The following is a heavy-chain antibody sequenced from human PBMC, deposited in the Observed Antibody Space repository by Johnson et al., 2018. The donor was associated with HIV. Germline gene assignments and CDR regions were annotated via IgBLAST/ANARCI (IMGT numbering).Heavy chain of an antibody. CDR3: ARACRDGYTCDVFDI. CDR2: LSSGGDT. Sequence: VQLVESGGGLVQPGGSLRLSCAASGLSVSSYYMRWVRQAPGKGLEWVSVLSSGGDTYYTDSVNGGFTIARDHSNNTLYHQMNSPGAEDTAVYYWARACRDGYTCDVFDIWGQGTMVTVSS. V-gene: IGHV3-66*01. CDR1: GLSVSSYY. D-gene: IGHD5-24*01. J-gene: IGHJ3*02.